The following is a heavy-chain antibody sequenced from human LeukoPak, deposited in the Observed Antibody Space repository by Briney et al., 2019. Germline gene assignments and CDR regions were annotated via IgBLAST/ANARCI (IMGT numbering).Heavy chain of an antibody. V-gene: IGHV3-23*01. CDR2: ISGSGGST. CDR3: ANYGSVSYFAY. J-gene: IGHJ4*02. D-gene: IGHD3-10*01. CDR1: GFTFNNYA. Sequence: PGGSLRLSCAASGFTFNNYAMSWVRQAPGKGLEWVSVISGSGGSTFYADSVKGRFTISRDNSKNTLYLQMISLRAEDTAVYYCANYGSVSYFAYWGQGTLVTVSS.